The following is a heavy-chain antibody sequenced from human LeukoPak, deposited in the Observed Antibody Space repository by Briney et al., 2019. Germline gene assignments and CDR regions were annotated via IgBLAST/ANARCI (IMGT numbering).Heavy chain of an antibody. CDR2: IKKDGSEE. D-gene: IGHD1-14*01. CDR3: ARSNPNRNALDL. V-gene: IGHV3-7*01. Sequence: GGSLRLSRAASGFTLNSYLMSWVRQAPGRGLEWVANIKKDGSEESYLDSVKGRFTVSRDNAKNSLFLQMNSLRGEDTAVYYCARSNPNRNALDLWGQGTMVTISS. J-gene: IGHJ3*01. CDR1: GFTLNSYL.